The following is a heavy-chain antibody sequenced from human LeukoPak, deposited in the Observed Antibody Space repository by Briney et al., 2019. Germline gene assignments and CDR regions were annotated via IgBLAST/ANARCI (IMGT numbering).Heavy chain of an antibody. V-gene: IGHV4-59*08. D-gene: IGHD2-2*01. Sequence: SETLSLTCSVSGGSISSYYWSWIRQPPGKGLGWLGYVHYSGSTNYNPSLRSRVIMSVDASKNQFSLKLSSVTAADTAVYYCARGAIVVVPAAYAFDIWGQGTMVTVSS. J-gene: IGHJ3*02. CDR3: ARGAIVVVPAAYAFDI. CDR1: GGSISSYY. CDR2: VHYSGST.